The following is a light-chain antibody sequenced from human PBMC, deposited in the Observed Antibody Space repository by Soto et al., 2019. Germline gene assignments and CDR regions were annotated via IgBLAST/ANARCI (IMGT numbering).Light chain of an antibody. CDR1: QGVSSH. CDR3: QHYFNWPLT. Sequence: DILMTQSPSSLSVSPGERVTLTCRASQGVSSHLAWYQLKPGQAPRLLIYSASTMATGIPARFSGSGSGTEFTLTISSLQAEDFAVYYCQHYFNWPLTFGGGTKVEIK. J-gene: IGKJ4*01. CDR2: SAS. V-gene: IGKV3-15*01.